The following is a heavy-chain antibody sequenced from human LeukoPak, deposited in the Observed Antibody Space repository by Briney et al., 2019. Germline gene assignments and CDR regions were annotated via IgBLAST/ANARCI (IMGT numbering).Heavy chain of an antibody. Sequence: SETLSLTCDVSGGSFSGYYWTWTRQPPGKGLEWMGEINHSADPNYNPSLKTRLSLSIDTSKNQISLKMRSVTAADTAVYYCARGRNWQTFYHFCMDVWGNGTTVTVSS. V-gene: IGHV4-34*01. CDR2: INHSADP. J-gene: IGHJ6*03. D-gene: IGHD1-14*01. CDR3: ARGRNWQTFYHFCMDV. CDR1: GGSFSGYY.